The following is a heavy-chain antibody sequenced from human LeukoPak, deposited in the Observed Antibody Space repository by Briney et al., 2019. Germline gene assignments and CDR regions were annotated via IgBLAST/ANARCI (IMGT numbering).Heavy chain of an antibody. CDR3: AKDGAGSWFGEAT. J-gene: IGHJ5*02. V-gene: IGHV3-30*18. Sequence: GRSLRLSCAVSGFTFSSFGMQWVRQAPGKGLEWVALISYDGSNKHHADSVKGRFTISRDNSKNTLYLQMNGLRPEDTAVYYCAKDGAGSWFGEATWGQGTLVTVSS. CDR1: GFTFSSFG. D-gene: IGHD6-13*01. CDR2: ISYDGSNK.